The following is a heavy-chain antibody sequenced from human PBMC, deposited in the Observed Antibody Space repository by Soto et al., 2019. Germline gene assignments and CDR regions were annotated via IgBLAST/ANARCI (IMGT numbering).Heavy chain of an antibody. CDR2: INAGNGDT. CDR1: GITYSPYA. D-gene: IGHD5-12*01. CDR3: ARAISGYVS. Sequence: QVQLVQSGAEVKKPGASVKVSCKASGITYSPYAVHWVSQVPGQRLEWMGWINAGNGDTRYSQKFQGRVTLTRDTSANTAYMDLSSLRSEDTAIYYSARAISGYVSWGQGTLVTVSS. J-gene: IGHJ5*02. V-gene: IGHV1-3*01.